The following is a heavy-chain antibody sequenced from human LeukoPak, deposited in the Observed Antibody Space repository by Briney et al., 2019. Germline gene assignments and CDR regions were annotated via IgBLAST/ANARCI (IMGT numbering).Heavy chain of an antibody. Sequence: PPGGSLRLSCAASGFTFSSYAMSWLRQAPGKGLEWVSAISGSGGSTYYADSVKGRFTISRDNSKNTLYLQMNSLRAEDTAVYYRANKVPYYYDSSGYYDNAFDIWGQGTMVTVSS. D-gene: IGHD3-22*01. CDR3: ANKVPYYYDSSGYYDNAFDI. J-gene: IGHJ3*02. V-gene: IGHV3-23*01. CDR2: ISGSGGST. CDR1: GFTFSSYA.